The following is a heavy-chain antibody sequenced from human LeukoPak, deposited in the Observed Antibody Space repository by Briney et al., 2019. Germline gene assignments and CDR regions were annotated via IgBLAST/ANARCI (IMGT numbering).Heavy chain of an antibody. V-gene: IGHV3-23*01. CDR3: AKIPRPTYYVDY. Sequence: GGSLRLSCAASGFTFSSYTMSWLRQAPGKGLEWVSAISGNGDNTYYADSVKGRFTISRDNSKNTLYLQMNSLRAEDTAVYFCAKIPRPTYYVDYWGQGTLVTVSS. J-gene: IGHJ4*02. CDR1: GFTFSSYT. CDR2: ISGNGDNT. D-gene: IGHD3-16*01.